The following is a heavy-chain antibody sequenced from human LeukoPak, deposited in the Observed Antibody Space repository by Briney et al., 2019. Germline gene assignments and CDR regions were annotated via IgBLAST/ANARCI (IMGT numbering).Heavy chain of an antibody. D-gene: IGHD1-26*01. CDR3: ARDLRVGVATLHSFDI. J-gene: IGHJ3*02. CDR1: GFTFNSYW. V-gene: IGHV3-7*01. Sequence: GGSLRLSYAASGFTFNSYWMSWVRQAPGKGLEWVANTKQDGSEKYYVDSVKGRFTISRDNAKNSLSLQMNSLRAEDTAVYYCARDLRVGVATLHSFDIRGQGTMVTVSS. CDR2: TKQDGSEK.